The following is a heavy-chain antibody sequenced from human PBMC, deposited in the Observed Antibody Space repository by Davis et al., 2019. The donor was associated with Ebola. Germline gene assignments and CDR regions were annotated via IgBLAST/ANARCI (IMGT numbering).Heavy chain of an antibody. CDR1: GLIFSDYY. J-gene: IGHJ4*02. Sequence: GESLKISCAASGLIFSDYYMSWIRQAPGKGLEWVANIKQDGSEKYYVDSVKGRFTISRDNSKNTLYLQMNSLRAEDTAVYYCARGPSSGWNYWGQGTLVTVSS. D-gene: IGHD6-19*01. CDR2: IKQDGSEK. V-gene: IGHV3-7*01. CDR3: ARGPSSGWNY.